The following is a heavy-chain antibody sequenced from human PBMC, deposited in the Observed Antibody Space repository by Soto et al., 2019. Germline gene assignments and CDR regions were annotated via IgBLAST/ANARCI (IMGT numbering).Heavy chain of an antibody. CDR3: ARDQVWYYYGSGSYYERPNAFDI. J-gene: IGHJ3*02. CDR2: INHSGST. Sequence: ETLSLTCAVYGGSFSGYYWSWIRQPPGKGLEWIGEINHSGSTNYNPSLKSRVTISVDTSKNQFSLKLSSVTAADTAVYYCARDQVWYYYGSGSYYERPNAFDIWGQGTMVTVSS. CDR1: GGSFSGYY. V-gene: IGHV4-34*01. D-gene: IGHD3-10*01.